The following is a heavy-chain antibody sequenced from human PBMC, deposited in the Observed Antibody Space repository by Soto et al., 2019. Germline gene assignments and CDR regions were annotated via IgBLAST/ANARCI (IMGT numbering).Heavy chain of an antibody. J-gene: IGHJ5*02. D-gene: IGHD6-6*01. CDR2: ISAYNGNT. Sequence: ASVKVSCKASGYTFTSYGISWVRQAPGQGLEWMGWISAYNGNTNYAQKLQGRVTMTTDTSTSTAYMELRSLRSDDTAVYYCARAERIAAPVGWFDPWGQGTLVTVSS. CDR1: GYTFTSYG. CDR3: ARAERIAAPVGWFDP. V-gene: IGHV1-18*04.